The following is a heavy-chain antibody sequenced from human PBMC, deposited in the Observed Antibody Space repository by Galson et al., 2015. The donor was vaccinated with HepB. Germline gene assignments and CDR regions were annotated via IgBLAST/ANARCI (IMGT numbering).Heavy chain of an antibody. Sequence: SLRLSCAASGFTLRSYTMNWVRQAPVKGLEWVALMSYDGSNDFYADSVKGRFYISRDISQNTVYRQMSSLRVEDTAVYYCARSDSSSSGLGAFDIWGQGPVVSVSS. J-gene: IGHJ3*02. D-gene: IGHD3-22*01. V-gene: IGHV3-30-3*01. CDR1: GFTLRSYT. CDR3: ARSDSSSSGLGAFDI. CDR2: MSYDGSND.